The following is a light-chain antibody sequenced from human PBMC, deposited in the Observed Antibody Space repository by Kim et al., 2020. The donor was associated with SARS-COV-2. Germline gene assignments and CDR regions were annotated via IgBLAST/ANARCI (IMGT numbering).Light chain of an antibody. CDR1: SMTRYY. V-gene: IGLV3-19*01. CDR2: ANN. J-gene: IGLJ3*02. Sequence: LGQTGGITCQGDSMTRYYGIWYQQKPGKAPVLFSYANNSPPSGIPNRFSGSSSGNTASLTITGAQAEDEADYYCNSRDSSGNHWVFGGGTQLTVL. CDR3: NSRDSSGNHWV.